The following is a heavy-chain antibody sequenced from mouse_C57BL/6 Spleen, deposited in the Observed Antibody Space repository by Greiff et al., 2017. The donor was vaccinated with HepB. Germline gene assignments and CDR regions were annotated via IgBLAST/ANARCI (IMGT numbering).Heavy chain of an antibody. D-gene: IGHD1-1*01. V-gene: IGHV5-9*01. J-gene: IGHJ2*01. CDR3: ARRDYYGRGNYFDY. CDR1: GFTFSSYT. CDR2: ISGGGGNT. Sequence: EVMLVESGGGLVKPGGSLKLSCAASGFTFSSYTMSWVRQTPEKRLEWVATISGGGGNTYYPDSVKGRFTISRDNAKNTLYLQMSSLRSEDTALYYCARRDYYGRGNYFDYWGQGTTLTVSS.